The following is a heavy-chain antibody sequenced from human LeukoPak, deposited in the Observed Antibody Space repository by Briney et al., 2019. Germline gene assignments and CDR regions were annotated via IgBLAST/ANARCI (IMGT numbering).Heavy chain of an antibody. CDR3: ARDGPYYGSGSYSP. J-gene: IGHJ5*02. V-gene: IGHV4-59*01. Sequence: SETLSLTCTVSGGSISSYYWSWIRQPPGKGLEWIGYIYYSGSTNYNPSLKSRVTISVDTSKNQFSLKLSSVTAADTAVYYCARDGPYYGSGSYSPWGQGTLVTVSS. D-gene: IGHD3-10*01. CDR2: IYYSGST. CDR1: GGSISSYY.